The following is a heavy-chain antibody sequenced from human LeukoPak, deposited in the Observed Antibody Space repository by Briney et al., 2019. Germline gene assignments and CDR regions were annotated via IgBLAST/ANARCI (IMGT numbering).Heavy chain of an antibody. Sequence: GGSLRLSCVASGFTFSSYDMNWVRQAPGKGLEWVSSISSTSNYINYADSVRGRFTISRDNAKSSLYLQMNSLRVDDTAVYYCARTVFGAYNWFDPWGQGALVTVSS. J-gene: IGHJ5*02. V-gene: IGHV3-21*01. CDR3: ARTVFGAYNWFDP. CDR1: GFTFSSYD. D-gene: IGHD3-3*01. CDR2: ISSTSNYI.